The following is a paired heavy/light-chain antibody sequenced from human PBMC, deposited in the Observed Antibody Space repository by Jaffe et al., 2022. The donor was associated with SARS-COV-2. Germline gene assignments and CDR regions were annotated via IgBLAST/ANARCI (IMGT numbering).Heavy chain of an antibody. J-gene: IGHJ6*02. CDR1: GDSISRGSYY. CDR3: ARGLRRTWYYYGMDV. CDR2: MYTSGTT. Sequence: QVQLQESGPGLVKPSQTLSLTCTVSGDSISRGSYYWSWIRQPAGKGLEWIGRMYTSGTTNYNPSLKSRVTISVDTSKNQFSLKVSSVTAADTAVYYCARGLRRTWYYYGMDVWGQGTTVTVSS. V-gene: IGHV4-61*02.
Light chain of an antibody. V-gene: IGKV1-33*01. CDR2: DAS. J-gene: IGKJ4*01. CDR1: QDISNF. CDR3: QHYDNLPS. Sequence: DIQMTQSPSSLSASVGDRVTITCQASQDISNFLNWYQQKPGKAPKLLIYDASNLETGVPSRFSGSGSGTDFTFTISSLQPEDIATYYCQHYDNLPSFGGGTKVEIK.